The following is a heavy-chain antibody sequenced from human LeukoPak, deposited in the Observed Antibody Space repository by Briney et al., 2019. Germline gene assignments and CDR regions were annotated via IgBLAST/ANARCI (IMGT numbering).Heavy chain of an antibody. CDR3: ARAAEVKYYGSGSYYYY. Sequence: ASVKASCKASGYTFTGYYMHWVRQAPGQGLEWMGRINPNSGGTNYAQKFQSRVTMTRDTSISTAYMELSRLRSDDTAVYYCARAAEVKYYGSGSYYYYWGQGTLVTVSS. CDR1: GYTFTGYY. J-gene: IGHJ4*02. V-gene: IGHV1-2*06. D-gene: IGHD3-10*01. CDR2: INPNSGGT.